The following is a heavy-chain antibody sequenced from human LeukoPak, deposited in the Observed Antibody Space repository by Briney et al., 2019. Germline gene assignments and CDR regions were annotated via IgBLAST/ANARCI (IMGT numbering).Heavy chain of an antibody. CDR1: GYSISSGFY. D-gene: IGHD1-1*01. J-gene: IGHJ6*04. CDR3: ARFLGGNGLSYYGMDV. V-gene: IGHV4-38-2*01. CDR2: IYHDGRN. Sequence: SETLSLTCAVSGYSISSGFYWGWIRQPPGKGLEWIGSIYHDGRNYYNASLKSRVTISVDTSKNQFSLKLSSVTAADTAVYYCARFLGGNGLSYYGMDVWGKRTTVTVSS.